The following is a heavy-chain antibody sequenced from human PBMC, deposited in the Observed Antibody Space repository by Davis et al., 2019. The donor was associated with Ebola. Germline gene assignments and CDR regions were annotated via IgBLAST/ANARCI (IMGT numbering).Heavy chain of an antibody. Sequence: GGSLRLSCAASGFTFSDYYMSWIRQAPGKGLEWVSYISSSSSYTNYADSVKGRFTISRDNSKNTLYLQMNSLRAEDTAVYYCARDQGNYGDVPYYYYGMDVWGQGTTVTVSS. V-gene: IGHV3-11*06. D-gene: IGHD4-17*01. CDR1: GFTFSDYY. CDR3: ARDQGNYGDVPYYYYGMDV. CDR2: ISSSSSYT. J-gene: IGHJ6*02.